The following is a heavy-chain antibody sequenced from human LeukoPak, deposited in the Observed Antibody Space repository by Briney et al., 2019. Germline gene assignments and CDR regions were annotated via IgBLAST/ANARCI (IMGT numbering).Heavy chain of an antibody. J-gene: IGHJ4*02. D-gene: IGHD4-17*01. CDR1: GGSISSGGYS. CDR2: IYYSGST. Sequence: SQTLSLTCTVSGGSISSGGYSWSWIRQHPGKGLEWIGYIYYSGSTYYNPSLKSRVTISVDTSKNQFSLKLSSVTAADTAVYYCARHPPSRSHTVTTIGGYWGQGTLVTVSS. CDR3: ARHPPSRSHTVTTIGGY. V-gene: IGHV4-31*03.